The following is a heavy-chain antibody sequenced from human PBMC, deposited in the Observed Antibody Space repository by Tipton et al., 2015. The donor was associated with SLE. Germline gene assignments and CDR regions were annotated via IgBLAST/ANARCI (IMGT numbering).Heavy chain of an antibody. Sequence: SLRLSCAASGFLVNEYALTWVRQTPRKGLEWVSTISVNGDQAYYSDSVRGRFAISRDNSLNTLYLQMNSLRADDTAIYFCAKESPWEESWGQGALVTVSS. CDR1: GFLVNEYA. CDR3: AKESPWEES. D-gene: IGHD1-26*01. V-gene: IGHV3-23*01. J-gene: IGHJ5*02. CDR2: ISVNGDQA.